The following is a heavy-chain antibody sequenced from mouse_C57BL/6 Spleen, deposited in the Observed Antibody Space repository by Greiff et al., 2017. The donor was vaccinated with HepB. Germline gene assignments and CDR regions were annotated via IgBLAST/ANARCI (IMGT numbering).Heavy chain of an antibody. CDR1: GFTFSDFY. Sequence: EVKLMESGGGLVQSGRSLRLSCATSGFTFSDFYMEWVRQAPGKGLEWIAASRNKANDYTTEYSASVKGRFIVSRDTSQSILYLQMNALRAEDTAIYYCARDDLSYWGQGTLVTVSA. CDR2: SRNKANDYTT. D-gene: IGHD1-1*01. J-gene: IGHJ3*01. CDR3: ARDDLSY. V-gene: IGHV7-1*01.